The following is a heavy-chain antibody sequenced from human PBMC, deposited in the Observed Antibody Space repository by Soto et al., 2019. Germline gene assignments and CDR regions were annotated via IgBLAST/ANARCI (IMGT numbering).Heavy chain of an antibody. CDR3: AKDPQYGDYENYYYYIDV. D-gene: IGHD4-17*01. Sequence: QVQLVESGGGVVQSGRSLRLSCAASRFTFSSYGMHWVRQAPGKGLEWVAVISYDGSNKYYADSVKGRFTISRDNSKNTLYLQMNSLRAEDTAVYYCAKDPQYGDYENYYYYIDVWGKGTTVTVSS. CDR2: ISYDGSNK. V-gene: IGHV3-30*18. CDR1: RFTFSSYG. J-gene: IGHJ6*03.